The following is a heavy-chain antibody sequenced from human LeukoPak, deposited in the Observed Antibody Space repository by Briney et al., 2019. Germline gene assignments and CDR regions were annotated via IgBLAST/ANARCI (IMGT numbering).Heavy chain of an antibody. CDR1: GGSISSSSYY. Sequence: SETLSLTCTVSGGSISSSSYYWGWIRQPPGKGLEWIGSIYYSGSTYYSPSLKSRVTISVDTSKNQFSLKLSSVTAADTAVYYCARLGYSSSSYYYYMDVWGKGTTVTVSS. V-gene: IGHV4-39*01. J-gene: IGHJ6*03. CDR3: ARLGYSSSSYYYYMDV. CDR2: IYYSGST. D-gene: IGHD6-6*01.